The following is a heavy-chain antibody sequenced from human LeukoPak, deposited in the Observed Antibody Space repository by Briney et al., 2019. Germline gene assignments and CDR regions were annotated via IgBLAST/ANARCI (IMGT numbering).Heavy chain of an antibody. CDR1: GYTLTGYY. CDR2: INPNSGGT. V-gene: IGHV1-2*02. J-gene: IGHJ6*03. CDR3: AAAGPLYYYYYMDV. D-gene: IGHD6-13*01. Sequence: ASVKVSCKASGYTLTGYYMHWVRQAPGQGLEWMGWINPNSGGTNYAQKFQGRVTMTRDTSISTAYMELSRLRSDDTAVYYCAAAGPLYYYYYMDVWGKGTTVTISS.